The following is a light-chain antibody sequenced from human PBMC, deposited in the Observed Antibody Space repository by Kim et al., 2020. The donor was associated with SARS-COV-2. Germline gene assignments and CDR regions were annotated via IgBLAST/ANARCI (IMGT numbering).Light chain of an antibody. Sequence: SVGDRVTIPCRASQGISTFLGWFQQQPGKAPKSLIFGASTLQTGVPSKFSGSGTGTDFTLTISNLQPEDFATYYCQQYNSYPYTFGQGTKLEI. CDR1: QGISTF. CDR2: GAS. CDR3: QQYNSYPYT. J-gene: IGKJ2*01. V-gene: IGKV1-16*02.